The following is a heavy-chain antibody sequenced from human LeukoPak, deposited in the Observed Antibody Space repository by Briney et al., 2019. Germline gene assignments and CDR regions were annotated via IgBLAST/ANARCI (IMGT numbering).Heavy chain of an antibody. J-gene: IGHJ6*03. CDR3: ARVALDVGDSAYYYYYYMDV. CDR2: IYYSGST. V-gene: IGHV4-38-2*01. CDR1: GFTFSDYY. D-gene: IGHD3-10*01. Sequence: GSLRLSCAASGFTFSDYYMSWIRQPPGKGLEWIGSIYYSGSTYYNPSLKSRVTISVDTSKNQFSLKLSSVTAADTAVYYCARVALDVGDSAYYYYYYMDVWGKGATVTVSS.